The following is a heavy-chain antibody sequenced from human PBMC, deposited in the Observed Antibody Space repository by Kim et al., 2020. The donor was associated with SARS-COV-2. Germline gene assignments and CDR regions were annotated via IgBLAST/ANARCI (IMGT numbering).Heavy chain of an antibody. V-gene: IGHV4-39*01. Sequence: TDSTPSLKSRVTISLDTSKNQFSLKMSSVTAADTAVYYCAQYGRYFGFDIWGQGTMVTVSS. CDR3: AQYGRYFGFDI. CDR2: T. J-gene: IGHJ3*02. D-gene: IGHD3-10*01.